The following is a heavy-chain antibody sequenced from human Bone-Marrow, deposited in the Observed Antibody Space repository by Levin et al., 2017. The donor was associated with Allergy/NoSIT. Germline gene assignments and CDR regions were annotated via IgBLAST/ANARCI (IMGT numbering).Heavy chain of an antibody. CDR2: ISSSSSTI. CDR3: ARGNIAVAGDAFDI. J-gene: IGHJ3*02. V-gene: IGHV3-48*01. D-gene: IGHD6-19*01. Sequence: PGGSLRLSCAASGFTFSSYSMNWVRQAPGKGLEWVSYISSSSSTIYYADSVKGRFTISRDSSKNTMYLQLNNVTGDDTAIYYCARGNIAVAGDAFDIWGQGTAVTVSS. CDR1: GFTFSSYS.